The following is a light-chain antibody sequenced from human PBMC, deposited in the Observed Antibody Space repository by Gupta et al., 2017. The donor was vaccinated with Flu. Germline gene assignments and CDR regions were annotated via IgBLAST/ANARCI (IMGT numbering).Light chain of an antibody. CDR2: GAA. CDR3: QQKGSS. V-gene: IGKV3-20*01. Sequence: DIVSTPSPGTLSLSPGERATLSCRASQSVSSSYVAWDQQKPGQAPRLLSYGAASRATGLTDRCSGSGSGTDFTLSISRLEPEDVEVYYCQQKGSSFGGGTKVEIK. CDR1: QSVSSSY. J-gene: IGKJ4*01.